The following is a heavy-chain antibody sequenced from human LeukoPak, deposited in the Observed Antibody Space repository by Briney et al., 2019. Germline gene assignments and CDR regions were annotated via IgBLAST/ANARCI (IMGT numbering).Heavy chain of an antibody. CDR1: GGSISSYY. D-gene: IGHD7-27*01. V-gene: IGHV4-59*08. CDR3: ARGTLTGDSYWYFDL. J-gene: IGHJ2*01. Sequence: SETLSLTCTVSGGSISSYYWSWIRQPPGKGLEWIGYIYYSGSTNYNPSLKSRVTISVDTSKNQFSLKLSSVTAADTAVYYCARGTLTGDSYWYFDLWGRGTLVTVSS. CDR2: IYYSGST.